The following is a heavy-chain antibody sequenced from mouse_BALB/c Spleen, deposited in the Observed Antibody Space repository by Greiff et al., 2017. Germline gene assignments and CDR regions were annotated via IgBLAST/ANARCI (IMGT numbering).Heavy chain of an antibody. J-gene: IGHJ4*01. V-gene: IGHV1-54*03. Sequence: VQLVESGAELVRPGTSVKVSCKASGYAFTNYLIEWVKQRPGQGLEWIGVINPGSGGTNYNEKFKGKATLTADKSSSTAYMQLSSLTSDDSAVYFCAREDDSYGYDGYAMDYWGQGTSVTVSS. CDR3: AREDDSYGYDGYAMDY. D-gene: IGHD2-2*01. CDR2: INPGSGGT. CDR1: GYAFTNYL.